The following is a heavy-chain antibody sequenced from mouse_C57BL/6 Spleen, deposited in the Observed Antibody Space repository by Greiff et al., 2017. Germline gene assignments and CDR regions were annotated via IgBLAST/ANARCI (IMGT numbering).Heavy chain of an antibody. V-gene: IGHV1-80*01. J-gene: IGHJ3*01. CDR1: GYAFSSYW. D-gene: IGHD3-3*01. Sequence: VQLQQSGAELVKPGASVKISCKASGYAFSSYWMNWVKQRPGKGLAWIGQLYPGDGDTNYNGQFKGKATLTADKSSSPAYMQLSSLTSEDAAVYCWARSGAGLAYWGQGTLVTVAA. CDR3: ARSGAGLAY. CDR2: LYPGDGDT.